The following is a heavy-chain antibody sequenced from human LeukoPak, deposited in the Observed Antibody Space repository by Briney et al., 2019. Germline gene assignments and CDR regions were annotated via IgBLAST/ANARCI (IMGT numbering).Heavy chain of an antibody. J-gene: IGHJ6*04. D-gene: IGHD3-10*02. CDR2: ISRGGSPI. Sequence: GGSLRLSCAASEFTFSRYSMNWVRQAPGKGLEWVSSISRGGSPIFYADSVRGRFTTSRDNAKNSLYLQMNSLRAEDTAVYYCAELGITMIGGVWGKGTTVTISS. CDR3: AELGITMIGGV. CDR1: EFTFSRYS. V-gene: IGHV3-48*04.